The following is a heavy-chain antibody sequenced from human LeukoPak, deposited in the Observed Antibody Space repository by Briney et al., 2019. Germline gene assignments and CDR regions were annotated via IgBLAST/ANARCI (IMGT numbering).Heavy chain of an antibody. Sequence: ASVKVSCKASGGTFSCYAISWVRQAPGQGLEWMGGIIPIFGTANYAQKFQGRVTITTDESTSTAYMELSSLRSEDTAVYYCARGSSGSFYYYYMDVWGKGTTVTVSS. CDR1: GGTFSCYA. D-gene: IGHD3-10*01. J-gene: IGHJ6*03. CDR2: IIPIFGTA. V-gene: IGHV1-69*05. CDR3: ARGSSGSFYYYYMDV.